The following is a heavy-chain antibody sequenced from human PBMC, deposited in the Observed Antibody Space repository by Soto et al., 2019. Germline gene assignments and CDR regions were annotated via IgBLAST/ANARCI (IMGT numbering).Heavy chain of an antibody. CDR2: ISYDGSNK. J-gene: IGHJ4*02. Sequence: QVQLVESGGGVVQPGRSLRLSCAASGFTFSSYGMHWVRQAPGKGLEWVAVISYDGSNKYYADSVKGRFTISRDNSKNTLYLQMNSLRADDTAVYYCAKEWRGYCSSTSCRPHFDYWGQGTLVTVSS. CDR3: AKEWRGYCSSTSCRPHFDY. D-gene: IGHD2-2*01. V-gene: IGHV3-30*18. CDR1: GFTFSSYG.